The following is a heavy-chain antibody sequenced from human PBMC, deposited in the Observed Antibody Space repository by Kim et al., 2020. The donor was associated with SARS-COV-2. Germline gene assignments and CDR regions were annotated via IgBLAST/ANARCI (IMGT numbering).Heavy chain of an antibody. D-gene: IGHD3-22*01. CDR2: IYYSGST. CDR1: GGSVSSGSYY. Sequence: SETLSLTCTVSGGSVSSGSYYWSWIRQPPGKGLEWIGYIYYSGSTNYNPSLKSRVTISVDTSKNQFSLKLSSVTAADTAVYYCARDREYLLYDSSYYYYGMDVWGQGTTVTVSS. J-gene: IGHJ6*02. CDR3: ARDREYLLYDSSYYYYGMDV. V-gene: IGHV4-61*01.